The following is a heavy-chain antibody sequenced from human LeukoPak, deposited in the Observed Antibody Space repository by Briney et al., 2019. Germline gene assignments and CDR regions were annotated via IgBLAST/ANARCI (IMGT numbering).Heavy chain of an antibody. D-gene: IGHD2-2*01. Sequence: ASVKVSCKASGYTCTSYGISWVRHAPRQGLEWMGWISAYTGNTNYAQKVEGRVTMTTDTSTSTAYMELRSLRSDDTAVYYCARFVPIFDYWGQGTLVTVSS. J-gene: IGHJ4*02. V-gene: IGHV1-18*01. CDR1: GYTCTSYG. CDR3: ARFVPIFDY. CDR2: ISAYTGNT.